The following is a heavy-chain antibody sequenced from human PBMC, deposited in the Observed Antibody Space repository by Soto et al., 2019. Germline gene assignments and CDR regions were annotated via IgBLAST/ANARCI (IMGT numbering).Heavy chain of an antibody. Sequence: GGSLRLSCAASGFTFSSYEMNWVRQAPGKGLEWVSYISSSGSTIYYADSVKGRFTISRDNAKNSLYLQMNSLRAEDTAVDYCARGSPDYGSGSYNYWGQGTLVTVSS. J-gene: IGHJ4*02. V-gene: IGHV3-48*03. CDR1: GFTFSSYE. CDR3: ARGSPDYGSGSYNY. D-gene: IGHD3-10*01. CDR2: ISSSGSTI.